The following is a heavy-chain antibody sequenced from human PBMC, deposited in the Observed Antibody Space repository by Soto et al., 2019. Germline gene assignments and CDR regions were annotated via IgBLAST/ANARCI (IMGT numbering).Heavy chain of an antibody. Sequence: GASVKVSCKASGGTFSSYAISWVRQAPGQGLEWMGGIIPIFGTANYAQKFQGRVTITADKSTSTAYMALRSLRSEDTAVYYCASKALGGFEVYGMAVWGQRTTVTVSS. J-gene: IGHJ6*02. CDR2: IIPIFGTA. D-gene: IGHD3-9*01. CDR3: ASKALGGFEVYGMAV. V-gene: IGHV1-69*06. CDR1: GGTFSSYA.